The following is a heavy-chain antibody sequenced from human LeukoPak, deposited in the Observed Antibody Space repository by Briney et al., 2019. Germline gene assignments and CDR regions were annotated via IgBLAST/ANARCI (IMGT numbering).Heavy chain of an antibody. CDR2: FSNSGSA. CDR1: SGSISSSTYS. V-gene: IGHV4-39*01. Sequence: SQTLPLTCTVSSGSISSSTYSCGSIRQPPRKGLGWIGSFSNSGSAYYTPSIMRPVTISVDTSKSQFSLKLSSVTAADTAVYYCSTANRGWYGVGDYWGQGVLVTVSS. D-gene: IGHD6-19*01. CDR3: STANRGWYGVGDY. J-gene: IGHJ4*02.